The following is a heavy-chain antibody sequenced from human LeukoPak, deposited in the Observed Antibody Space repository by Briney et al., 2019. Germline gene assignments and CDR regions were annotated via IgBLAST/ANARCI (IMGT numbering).Heavy chain of an antibody. V-gene: IGHV4-4*07. CDR1: GGSISSYY. CDR3: ARCYYDSSCYYLGDAFDI. D-gene: IGHD3-22*01. J-gene: IGHJ3*02. CDR2: IYTSGST. Sequence: PSETLSLTCSVSGGSISSYYWSWIRQPAGKGREWIGRIYTSGSTNYNPSLKSRVTMSVDTSKNQFSRKLSSVTAADTAVYYCARCYYDSSCYYLGDAFDIWGQGTMVTVSS.